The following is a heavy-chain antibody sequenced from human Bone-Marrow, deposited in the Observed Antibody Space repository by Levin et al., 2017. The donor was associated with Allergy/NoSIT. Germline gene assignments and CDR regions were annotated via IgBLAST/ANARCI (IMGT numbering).Heavy chain of an antibody. CDR1: GGTFNTYF. CDR2: ILPIFGTA. J-gene: IGHJ3*02. V-gene: IGHV1-69*06. CDR3: AREKSGGSLFDI. Sequence: SVKVSCKASGGTFNTYFMTWVRQAPGQGLEWMGGILPIFGTAKTAQKFQGRVTITADKATGTAYMELSSLTYEDTAVYFCAREKSGGSLFDIWGQGTTVTVSS. D-gene: IGHD1-26*01.